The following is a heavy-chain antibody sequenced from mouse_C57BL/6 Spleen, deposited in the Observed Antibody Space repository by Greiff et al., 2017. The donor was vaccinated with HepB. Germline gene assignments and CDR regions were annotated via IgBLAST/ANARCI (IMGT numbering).Heavy chain of an antibody. CDR1: GYTFTGYW. V-gene: IGHV1-9*01. Sequence: VQLQQSGAELMKPGASVKLSCMATGYTFTGYWIEWVKQRPGHGLEWIGEILPGSGSTTYNEKFKGKATFTADTSSNTAYMQLSSLTTEDSAIYYCARRQSIYYDDDGAWFAYWGQGTLVTVSA. J-gene: IGHJ3*01. CDR3: ARRQSIYYDDDGAWFAY. D-gene: IGHD2-4*01. CDR2: ILPGSGST.